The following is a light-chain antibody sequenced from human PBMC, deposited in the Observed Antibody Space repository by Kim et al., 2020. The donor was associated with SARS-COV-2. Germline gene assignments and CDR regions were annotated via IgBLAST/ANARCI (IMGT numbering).Light chain of an antibody. J-gene: IGLJ7*01. Sequence: AWRQIIMIKGQGDSFRFYYASWDQQKPGQARLRVSYGYNSRPAGIPDRFSGSSSGNTATLTSTGAQAEDEAVYYCSSRDSSGNRGMCGGGTQRIVL. CDR3: SSRDSSGNRGM. V-gene: IGLV3-19*01. CDR2: GYN. CDR1: SFRFYY.